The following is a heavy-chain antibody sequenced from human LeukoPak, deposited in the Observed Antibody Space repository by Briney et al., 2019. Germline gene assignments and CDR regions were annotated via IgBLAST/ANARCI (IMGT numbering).Heavy chain of an antibody. CDR3: ARSPARNYDATGPTPYFDS. V-gene: IGHV3-20*04. CDR2: ITWNGLNT. Sequence: GGSLRLSCAASGFPFDAYAMNWVRQVPGKGLEWVSLITWNGLNTEYADSVSGRFTISRDNTKNTLYLQMNSLRAEDTALFYCARSPARNYDATGPTPYFDSWGQGTLVTVSS. J-gene: IGHJ4*02. D-gene: IGHD4/OR15-4a*01. CDR1: GFPFDAYA.